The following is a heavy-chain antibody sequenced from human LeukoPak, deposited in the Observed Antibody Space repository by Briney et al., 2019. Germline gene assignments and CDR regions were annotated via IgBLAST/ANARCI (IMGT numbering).Heavy chain of an antibody. CDR3: ARVRATISNY. D-gene: IGHD5-12*01. J-gene: IGHJ4*02. Sequence: SETLSLTCAVYGGAFSGYYWSWIRLPPGKGLEWIGEINHSGSTNYNPSLKSRVTISVDTSKNQFSLKLSSVTAADTAVYYCARVRATISNYWGQGTLVTVSS. V-gene: IGHV4-34*01. CDR2: INHSGST. CDR1: GGAFSGYY.